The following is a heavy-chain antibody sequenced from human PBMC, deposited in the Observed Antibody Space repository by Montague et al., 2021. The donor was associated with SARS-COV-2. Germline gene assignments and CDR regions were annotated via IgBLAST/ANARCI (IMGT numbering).Heavy chain of an antibody. CDR1: GDSIRSYH. CDR3: TRDRGIAAADNYYYGMDV. D-gene: IGHD6-13*01. Sequence: SETLSLTCTVSGDSIRSYHWTWIRQPPGKGLEWIGRISDSGRTIYNPSLKSRVTISVDTSKNQFFLNLRSMVAADTAIYYCTRDRGIAAADNYYYGMDVWGPATTVTVSS. J-gene: IGHJ6*02. CDR2: ISDSGRT. V-gene: IGHV4-59*13.